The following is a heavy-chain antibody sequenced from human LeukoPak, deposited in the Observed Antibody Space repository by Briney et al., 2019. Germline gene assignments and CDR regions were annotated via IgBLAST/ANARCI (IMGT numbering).Heavy chain of an antibody. Sequence: QPGGSLRLSCAASGFTFSSYGMHWVRQAPGKGLEWVAVISYDGSNKYYAGSVKGRFTISRDNSKNTLYLQMNSLRAEDTAVYYCAKTLWGPRSCPDYWGQGTLVTVSS. CDR3: AKTLWGPRSCPDY. V-gene: IGHV3-30*18. CDR2: ISYDGSNK. D-gene: IGHD3-16*01. J-gene: IGHJ4*02. CDR1: GFTFSSYG.